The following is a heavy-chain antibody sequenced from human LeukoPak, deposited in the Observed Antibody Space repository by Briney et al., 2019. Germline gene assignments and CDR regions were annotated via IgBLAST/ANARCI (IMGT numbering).Heavy chain of an antibody. J-gene: IGHJ4*02. Sequence: GGSLRLSCAASGFTFSSYAMSWVRQAPGKGLEWVSTIRFSGDTTYYADSVKGRFTVSRDNSKSTLYLQMNSLRAEDTAVYYCTKGQGDGYTNYGDYWGQGSLVTVSS. CDR3: TKGQGDGYTNYGDY. CDR1: GFTFSSYA. CDR2: IRFSGDTT. D-gene: IGHD5-24*01. V-gene: IGHV3-23*01.